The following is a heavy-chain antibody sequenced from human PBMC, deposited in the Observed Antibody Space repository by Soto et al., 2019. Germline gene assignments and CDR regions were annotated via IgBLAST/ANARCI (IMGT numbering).Heavy chain of an antibody. CDR2: ISSSSNTI. Sequence: EVQLVESGGGLGQPGGSLRLSCVVSGFTFSTSSMNWVRQAPGKGLEWVSYISSSSNTIYADSVKGRFTISRDNAKNSLYLQMNRLRDDDTAVYYCARVIWSGYLTSDYCGQGPLGTVSS. J-gene: IGHJ4*02. V-gene: IGHV3-48*02. D-gene: IGHD3-3*01. CDR3: ARVIWSGYLTSDY. CDR1: GFTFSTSS.